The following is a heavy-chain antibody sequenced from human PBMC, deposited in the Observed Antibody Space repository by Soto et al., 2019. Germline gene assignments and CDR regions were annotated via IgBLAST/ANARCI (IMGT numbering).Heavy chain of an antibody. CDR2: IYYSGST. J-gene: IGHJ6*02. Sequence: QVQLHETGPGVGKPSQTLSLTCTVSGGSISSGDYYWSWIRQPPGKGLGWIGYIYYSGSTYYNPSLKSRVPIPGDTSKNQVSRPLSSVTAAGTAVYYCARGGFGSRRYYYYYGMDVWGQGTTVTVSS. V-gene: IGHV4-30-4*01. CDR3: ARGGFGSRRYYYYYGMDV. CDR1: GGSISSGDYY. D-gene: IGHD3-10*01.